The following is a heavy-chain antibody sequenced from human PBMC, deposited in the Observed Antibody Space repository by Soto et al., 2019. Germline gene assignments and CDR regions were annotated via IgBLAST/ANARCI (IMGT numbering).Heavy chain of an antibody. V-gene: IGHV4-31*03. D-gene: IGHD6-6*01. CDR2: IHYSGST. Sequence: SETLSITCTVSGDSISSGNCYWSWIRQHPGKGLEWIGYIHYSGSTYYNPSLKSRVTISVDTSKNQFSLKLSSVTAADTAVYYCARARSSSAGFDYWGQGTLVTVSS. J-gene: IGHJ4*02. CDR1: GDSISSGNCY. CDR3: ARARSSSAGFDY.